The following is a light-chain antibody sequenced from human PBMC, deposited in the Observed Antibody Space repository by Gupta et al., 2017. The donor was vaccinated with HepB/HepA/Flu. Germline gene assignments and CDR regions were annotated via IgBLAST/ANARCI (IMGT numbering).Light chain of an antibody. CDR1: QSIPGC. CDR3: QQSDSNPLT. V-gene: IGKV1-39*01. Sequence: DIRMTQSPSSLSAFVGDRGTITCRASQSIPGCLNWYQQKPGQAPKLLISAASTLQSGVPSRFSGSGSGTDFTLTINRLQSEDVATYYCQQSDSNPLTFGGGTKVEIK. J-gene: IGKJ4*02. CDR2: AAS.